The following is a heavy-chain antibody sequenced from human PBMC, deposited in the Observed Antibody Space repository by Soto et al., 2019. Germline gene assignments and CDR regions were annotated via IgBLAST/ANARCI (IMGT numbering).Heavy chain of an antibody. CDR1: GFTFSSYA. CDR2: ISGSGGST. CDR3: AKDLATYYYDSSGYSTTGY. J-gene: IGHJ4*02. Sequence: GGSLRLSCAASGFTFSSYAMSWVRQAPGKGLEWVSAISGSGGSTYYADSVKGRFTISRDNSKNTLYLQMNSLRAEDTAVYYCAKDLATYYYDSSGYSTTGYWGQGTLVTVYS. D-gene: IGHD3-22*01. V-gene: IGHV3-23*01.